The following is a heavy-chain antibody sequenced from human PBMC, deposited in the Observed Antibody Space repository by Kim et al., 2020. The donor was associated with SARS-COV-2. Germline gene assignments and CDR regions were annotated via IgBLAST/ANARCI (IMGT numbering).Heavy chain of an antibody. J-gene: IGHJ6*04. CDR2: ISSSSSYI. CDR3: ARDQVVPAAIRFYYYYSGMHV. CDR1: GFSFSSYS. V-gene: IGHV3-21*01. D-gene: IGHD2-2*01. Sequence: GGSLRLSCAASGFSFSSYSMNWVRQAPGKGLEWVSSISSSSSYIYYADSVKGRFTISRDNAKNSLYLQMNSLRSEDTAVYYCARDQVVPAAIRFYYYYSGMHVWGEGTTVTVSS.